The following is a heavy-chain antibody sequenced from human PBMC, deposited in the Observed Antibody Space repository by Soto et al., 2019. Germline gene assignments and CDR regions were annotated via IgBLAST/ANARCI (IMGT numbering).Heavy chain of an antibody. CDR1: GGSFSGYY. Sequence: SETLSLTCAVYGGSFSGYYWSWIRQPPGKGLEWIGEINHSGSTNYNPSLKSRVTISVDTSKNQFSLKLSSVTAADTAVYYCARYGSRYCSGGSCSLDPWGQGTLVTVSS. CDR3: ARYGSRYCSGGSCSLDP. J-gene: IGHJ5*02. CDR2: INHSGST. D-gene: IGHD2-15*01. V-gene: IGHV4-34*01.